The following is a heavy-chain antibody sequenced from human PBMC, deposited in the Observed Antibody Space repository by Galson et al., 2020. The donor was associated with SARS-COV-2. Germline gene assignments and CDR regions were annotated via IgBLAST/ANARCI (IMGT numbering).Heavy chain of an antibody. CDR1: GFTFDDSA. D-gene: IGHD5-18*01. CDR3: VKDISSEGYKYGYALDY. Sequence: SLKISCAASGFTFDDSAMHWVRQAPGKGLEWVSGIHWNSGIIGYADSVKGRFTISRDNAKNSLYLQMNSLRAEDTALYYCVKDISSEGYKYGYALDYWGQGTLVTVSS. J-gene: IGHJ4*02. CDR2: IHWNSGII. V-gene: IGHV3-9*01.